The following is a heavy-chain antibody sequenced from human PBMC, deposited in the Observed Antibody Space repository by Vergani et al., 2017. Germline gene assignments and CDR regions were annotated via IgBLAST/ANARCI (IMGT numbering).Heavy chain of an antibody. CDR2: IYSGGST. CDR3: ARAGTMVRGYAFDI. CDR1: GFTVSSNY. Sequence: EVQLVESGGGLVKPGGSLRLSCAASGFTVSSNYMSWVRQAPGKGLEWVSVIYSGGSTYYADSVKGRFTISRDNSKNTLYLQMNSLRAEDTAVYYCARAGTMVRGYAFDIWGQGTMVTVSS. D-gene: IGHD3-10*01. J-gene: IGHJ3*02. V-gene: IGHV3-53*01.